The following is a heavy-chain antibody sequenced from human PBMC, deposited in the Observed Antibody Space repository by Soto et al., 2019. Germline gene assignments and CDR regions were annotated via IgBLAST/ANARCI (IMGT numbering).Heavy chain of an antibody. V-gene: IGHV3-7*03. CDR2: IKADGSEK. Sequence: EVYLVESGGGLIQPGGSLRLSCVGSGFTFSNHWMNWVRQAPGQGLEWVANIKADGSEKYYVDSVKGRFTISRDNAKNSLYLQMNSLRAEDTAVYYCARARGVDYWGQGTQVTASS. D-gene: IGHD3-16*01. J-gene: IGHJ4*02. CDR3: ARARGVDY. CDR1: GFTFSNHW.